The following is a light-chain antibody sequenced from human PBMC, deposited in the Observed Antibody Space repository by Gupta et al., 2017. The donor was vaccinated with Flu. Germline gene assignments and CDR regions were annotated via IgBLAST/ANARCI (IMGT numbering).Light chain of an antibody. J-gene: IGKJ1*01. CDR2: VAS. CDR3: QHDDSYPRT. CDR1: QGISSY. Sequence: PSSFSASTGDRVTITCRASQGISSYLAWYQQKPGKAPNLLISVASTLQSGVPSRFSGSGSGTDFTLTISRLQSEDFATYYCQHDDSYPRTFGQGTXVEIK. V-gene: IGKV1-8*01.